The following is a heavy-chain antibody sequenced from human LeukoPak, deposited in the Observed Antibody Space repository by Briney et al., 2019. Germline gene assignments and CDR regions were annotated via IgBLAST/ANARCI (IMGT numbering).Heavy chain of an antibody. CDR3: ARDRVDSSGYYYVGLLVY. V-gene: IGHV1-46*01. D-gene: IGHD3-22*01. CDR1: GYTFTSYY. Sequence: ASVKVSCKASGYTFTSYYMHWVRQAPGQGLEWTGIINPSGGSTSYAQKFQGRVTMTRDTSTSAVYMELSSLRSEDTAVYYCARDRVDSSGYYYVGLLVYWGQGTLVTVSS. CDR2: INPSGGST. J-gene: IGHJ4*02.